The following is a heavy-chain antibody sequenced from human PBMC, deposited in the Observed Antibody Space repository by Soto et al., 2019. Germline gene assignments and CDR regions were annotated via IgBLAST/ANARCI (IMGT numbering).Heavy chain of an antibody. CDR1: GYTFTSYY. J-gene: IGHJ3*02. D-gene: IGHD2-2*01. V-gene: IGHV1-46*03. CDR3: ARVKIGGSSTSRTHDAFDI. CDR2: INPSGGST. Sequence: GASVKVSCKASGYTFTSYYMHWVRQAPGQGLEWMGIINPSGGSTSYAQKFQGRVTMTRDTSTSTVYMELSSLRSEDTAVYYCARVKIGGSSTSRTHDAFDIWGQGTMLTVS.